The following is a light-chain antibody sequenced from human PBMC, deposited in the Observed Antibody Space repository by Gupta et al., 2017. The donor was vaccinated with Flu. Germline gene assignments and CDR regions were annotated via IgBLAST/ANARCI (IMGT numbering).Light chain of an antibody. CDR2: KAS. J-gene: IGKJ1*01. CDR1: ESITTW. V-gene: IGKV1-5*03. CDR3: QQYNNLRS. Sequence: VGDRVTITYRASESITTWLAWYQQKPGKAPKLLISKASTLETGVPSRFSGSGSGTEFTLTISGLLPDDFATYYCQQYNNLRSFGQGTRVEIK.